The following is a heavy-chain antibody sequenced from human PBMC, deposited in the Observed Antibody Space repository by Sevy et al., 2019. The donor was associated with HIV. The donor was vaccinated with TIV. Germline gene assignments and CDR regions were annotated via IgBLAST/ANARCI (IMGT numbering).Heavy chain of an antibody. V-gene: IGHV3-33*01. CDR3: ARGLKATIVLDY. J-gene: IGHJ4*02. CDR1: GFTFSSYG. CDR2: IWYDGSNK. Sequence: GGSLRLSCAASGFTFSSYGMHWVRQAPGKGLEWVAVIWYDGSNKYYADSVNGRFTISRDNSKNTLYLQMNSLRAEDTAVYYCARGLKATIVLDYWGQGTLVTVSS. D-gene: IGHD5-12*01.